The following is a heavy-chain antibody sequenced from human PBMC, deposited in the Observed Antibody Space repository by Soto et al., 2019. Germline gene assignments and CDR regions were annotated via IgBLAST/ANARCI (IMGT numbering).Heavy chain of an antibody. J-gene: IGHJ4*02. CDR1: GFRFSSYA. Sequence: QVQLVESGGGVVQPGRSLRVSCAASGFRFSSYAMHWVRQAPGKGLEWVAVISYDGGSTSYADSVKGRFAISRDNSKNELYLQLNSLRPEDTAMYYCAKDAMITFGGLNVIPHDFDYWGQGTLVTVSS. D-gene: IGHD3-16*02. V-gene: IGHV3-30*18. CDR2: ISYDGGST. CDR3: AKDAMITFGGLNVIPHDFDY.